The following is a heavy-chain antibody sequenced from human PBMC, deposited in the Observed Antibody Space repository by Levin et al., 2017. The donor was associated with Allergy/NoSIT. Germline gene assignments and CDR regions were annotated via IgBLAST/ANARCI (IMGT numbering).Heavy chain of an antibody. CDR3: ARDIFTILSLIDY. J-gene: IGHJ4*02. Sequence: SCAASGFTFSSYAMHWVRQAPGKGLEWVAVISYDGSNKYYADSVKGRFTISRDNSKNTLYLQMNSLRAEDTAVYYCARDIFTILSLIDYWGQGTLVTVSS. D-gene: IGHD3-3*01. CDR2: ISYDGSNK. CDR1: GFTFSSYA. V-gene: IGHV3-30-3*01.